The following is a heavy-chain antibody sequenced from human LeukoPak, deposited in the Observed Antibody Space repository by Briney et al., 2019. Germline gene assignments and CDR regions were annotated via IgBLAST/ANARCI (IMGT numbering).Heavy chain of an antibody. Sequence: SQTLSLTCTVSGGSISSGGYYWSWIRQHPGKGLEWIGYIYYSGSTYYNPSLKSRVTISVDTSKNQFSLKLSSVTAADTAVYYWAREGDHDYAPGWFDPWGQGTLVTVSS. CDR1: GGSISSGGYY. D-gene: IGHD4-17*01. J-gene: IGHJ5*02. CDR2: IYYSGST. V-gene: IGHV4-31*03. CDR3: AREGDHDYAPGWFDP.